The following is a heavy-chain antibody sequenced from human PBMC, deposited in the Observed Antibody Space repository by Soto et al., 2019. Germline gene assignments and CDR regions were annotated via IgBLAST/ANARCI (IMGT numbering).Heavy chain of an antibody. V-gene: IGHV3-9*01. D-gene: IGHD6-13*01. CDR1: GFTFDDYA. J-gene: IGHJ1*01. CDR3: VKDESINWYSGHFRH. CDR2: IDWNSGSV. Sequence: PGGSLRLSCAASGFTFDDYAMHWVRQTPGKGLEWVSAIDWNSGSVGYADSVRGRFAISRDNAKNSLHLQMNSLRAEDTAFYYCVKDESINWYSGHFRHWGQGTLVTVS.